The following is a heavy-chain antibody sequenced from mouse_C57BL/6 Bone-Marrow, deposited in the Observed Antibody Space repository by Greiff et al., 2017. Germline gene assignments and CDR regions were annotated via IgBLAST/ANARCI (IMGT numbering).Heavy chain of an antibody. CDR3: ARDFPKYDGSSSYYFDY. CDR2: IDPSDSYT. J-gene: IGHJ2*01. D-gene: IGHD1-1*01. Sequence: QVQLQQPGAELVKPGASVKLSCKASGYTFTSYWMQWVKQRPGQGLEWIGEIDPSDSYTNYNEKFKGKATLTVDTSSSTAYMQLSSLTSEDSAVYDCARDFPKYDGSSSYYFDYWGQGTTLTVSA. V-gene: IGHV1-50*01. CDR1: GYTFTSYW.